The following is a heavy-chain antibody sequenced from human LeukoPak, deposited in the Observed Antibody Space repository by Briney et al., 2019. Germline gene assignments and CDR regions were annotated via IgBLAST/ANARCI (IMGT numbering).Heavy chain of an antibody. D-gene: IGHD6-19*01. V-gene: IGHV1-8*01. Sequence: ASVKVSCKASGYTFTSYDINWVRQATGQGLEWMGWMNPNSGNTGYAQKFQGRVTITRNTSISTAYMELSSLRSEDTAVYYCAMTGPQWLAEDYWGQGTLMTVSS. J-gene: IGHJ4*02. CDR2: MNPNSGNT. CDR1: GYTFTSYD. CDR3: AMTGPQWLAEDY.